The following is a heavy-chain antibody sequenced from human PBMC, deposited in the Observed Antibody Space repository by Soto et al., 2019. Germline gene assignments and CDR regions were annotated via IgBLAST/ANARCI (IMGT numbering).Heavy chain of an antibody. CDR1: GYTFASYA. CDR3: ARDPPPPEY. J-gene: IGHJ4*02. Sequence: QVQLVQSGAEVKKPGASVKVSCKASGYTFASYAISWMRQAPGQGLEWMGWISAYNGNTNYAQKLQGRVTRTKDTTTSTAYMERRSLRSADTAVYYCARDPPPPEYWGQGTLVTVSS. V-gene: IGHV1-18*01. CDR2: ISAYNGNT. D-gene: IGHD2-2*01.